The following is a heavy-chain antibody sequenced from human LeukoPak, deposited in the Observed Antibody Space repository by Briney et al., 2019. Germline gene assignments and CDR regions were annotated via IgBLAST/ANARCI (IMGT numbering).Heavy chain of an antibody. V-gene: IGHV1-2*02. CDR2: MDPKSGET. D-gene: IGHD5-18*01. CDR1: GYTFTDYY. CDR3: ARLRYGTAMVDY. Sequence: SVKVSCKASGYTFTDYYIHWVRQAPGQGLEWMGWMDPKSGETNHAQRFQGRVIMTRDTSITTAYMELSRLRSDDTAVYYCARLRYGTAMVDYWGQGTLVTVSS. J-gene: IGHJ4*02.